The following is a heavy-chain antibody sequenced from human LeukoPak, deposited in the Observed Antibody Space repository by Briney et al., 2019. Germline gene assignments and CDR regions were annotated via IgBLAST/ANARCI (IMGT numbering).Heavy chain of an antibody. CDR1: GGSISSSSYY. CDR2: IYYSGST. CDR3: ARRFRVPPRGCSYGYIDY. J-gene: IGHJ4*02. Sequence: SETLSLTCTVSGGSISSSSYYWGWIRQPPGKGLEWIGSIYYSGSTYYNPSLKSRVTISVDTSKNQFSLKLSSVTAADTAVYYCARRFRVPPRGCSYGYIDYWGQGTLVTVSS. D-gene: IGHD5-18*01. V-gene: IGHV4-39*01.